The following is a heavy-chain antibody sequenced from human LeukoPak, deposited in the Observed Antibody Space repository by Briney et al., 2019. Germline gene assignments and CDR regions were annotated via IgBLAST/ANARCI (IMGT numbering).Heavy chain of an antibody. Sequence: SETLSLTCTVSGGSISNSTYYGGWIRQPPGKGLEWIGSIYYGGNTYYNPSLKSRVTISGDTSKNQFSLRLSSVTAADTAVYSCARHKDAAMVTTFDFWGQGTLVTVSS. D-gene: IGHD5-18*01. CDR1: GGSISNSTYY. CDR2: IYYGGNT. J-gene: IGHJ4*02. CDR3: ARHKDAAMVTTFDF. V-gene: IGHV4-39*01.